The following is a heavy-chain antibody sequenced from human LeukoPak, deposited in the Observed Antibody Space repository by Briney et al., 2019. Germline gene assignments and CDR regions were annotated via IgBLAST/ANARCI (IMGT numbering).Heavy chain of an antibody. CDR1: GGSISSGSYY. CDR2: IYTSGST. J-gene: IGHJ4*02. V-gene: IGHV4-61*02. D-gene: IGHD3-10*01. Sequence: SQTLSLTCTVSGGSISSGSYYWSWIRQPAGKGLEWIGRIYTSGSTNYNPSLKSRVTISVDTSKNQFSLKLSSVTAADKAVYYCARGNLWFGEFDYWGQGTLVTVSS. CDR3: ARGNLWFGEFDY.